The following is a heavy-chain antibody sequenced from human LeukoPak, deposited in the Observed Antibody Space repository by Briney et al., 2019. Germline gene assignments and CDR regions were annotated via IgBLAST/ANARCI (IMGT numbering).Heavy chain of an antibody. J-gene: IGHJ5*02. CDR3: ARVNWGSYNWFDP. CDR1: GGSISSSSYY. Sequence: ASETLSLTCTVSGGSISSSSYYWGWIRQPPGKGLEGIGSIYYSGSTYYNPSLKSRATISVDTSKNQFSLKLSSVTAADTAVYYCARVNWGSYNWFDPWGQGTLVTVSS. D-gene: IGHD7-27*01. V-gene: IGHV4-39*01. CDR2: IYYSGST.